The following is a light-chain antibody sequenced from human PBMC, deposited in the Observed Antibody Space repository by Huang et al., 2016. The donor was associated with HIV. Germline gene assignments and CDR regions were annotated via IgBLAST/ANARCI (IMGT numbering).Light chain of an antibody. J-gene: IGKJ1*01. CDR3: QQYYSIPQT. CDR1: QSVYYSSNSKNY. CDR2: WAS. V-gene: IGKV4-1*01. Sequence: DIVLTQSPDSLAVSMGERATINCRSSQSVYYSSNSKNYLAWFQQKPGQAPRLLIYWASAREAGVPDRFTGSGSGTDCTLTISTLEAEDAAVYYCQQYYSIPQTFGQGTKVEI.